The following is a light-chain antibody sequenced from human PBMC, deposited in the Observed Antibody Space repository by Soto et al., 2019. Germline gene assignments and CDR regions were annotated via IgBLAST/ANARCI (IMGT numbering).Light chain of an antibody. J-gene: IGKJ1*01. CDR3: QQYHSTLRWT. Sequence: DIVLTQSPESLAVSLGESATINCKSSQSVLSNINNKSYLGWYQQKSGQPPKLLIYWASTRESGVPDRFSGSGSGTDFTLTISSLQAEDVAVYYCQQYHSTLRWTFXQGTKVDIK. CDR2: WAS. V-gene: IGKV4-1*01. CDR1: QSVLSNINNKSY.